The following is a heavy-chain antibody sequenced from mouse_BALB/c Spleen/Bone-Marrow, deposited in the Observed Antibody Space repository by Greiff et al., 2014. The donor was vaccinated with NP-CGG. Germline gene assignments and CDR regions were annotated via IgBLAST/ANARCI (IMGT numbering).Heavy chain of an antibody. J-gene: IGHJ4*01. V-gene: IGHV5-4*02. CDR1: GFTFSDFY. Sequence: DVHLVESGGDLVKPGGSLKLSCAASGFTFSDFYMFWFRQTPEKRLEWVATISDGGTYTYYPDSVKGRFTISRDNAKNNLYLQMSSLKSEDTAMYYCARSGERYGAMDYWGQGTSVTASS. D-gene: IGHD1-1*02. CDR3: ARSGERYGAMDY. CDR2: ISDGGTYT.